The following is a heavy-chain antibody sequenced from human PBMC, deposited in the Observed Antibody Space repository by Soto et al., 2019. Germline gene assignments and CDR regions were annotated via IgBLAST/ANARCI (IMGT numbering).Heavy chain of an antibody. CDR3: ARTSRDSSSWYSTPYYYYGMDV. CDR1: DGSISSSSYY. D-gene: IGHD6-13*01. Sequence: PPETLSLTCTVSDGSISSSSYYWGWIRQPPGKGLEWIGSIYYSGSTYYNPSLKSRVTISVDTSKNQFSLKLSSVTAADTAVYYCARTSRDSSSWYSTPYYYYGMDVCGHGTTVTVSS. CDR2: IYYSGST. V-gene: IGHV4-39*01. J-gene: IGHJ6*02.